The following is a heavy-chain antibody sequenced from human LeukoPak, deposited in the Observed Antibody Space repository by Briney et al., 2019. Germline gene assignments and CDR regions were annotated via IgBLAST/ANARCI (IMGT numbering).Heavy chain of an antibody. CDR2: IYSVGST. CDR1: GFTFITNN. V-gene: IGHV3-53*01. D-gene: IGHD6-19*01. Sequence: PGGSLIPSLAASGFTFITNNRSWAPQAPGKGREWVSLIYSVGSTYYADSVKGRFTISRDNSKNTLYLQMNSLRAEDTAVYYCARGKQPQWLVPNYYYYGMDVWGQGTTVTVSS. CDR3: ARGKQPQWLVPNYYYYGMDV. J-gene: IGHJ6*02.